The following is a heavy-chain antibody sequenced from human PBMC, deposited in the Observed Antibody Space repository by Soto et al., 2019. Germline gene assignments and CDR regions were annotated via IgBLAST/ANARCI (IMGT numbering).Heavy chain of an antibody. CDR2: ISSSGSTI. CDR3: ARYYGSGSSYYYYYGMDV. J-gene: IGHJ6*02. V-gene: IGHV3-11*01. CDR1: GFTFSDYY. Sequence: GGSLRLSCAASGFTFSDYYVSWIRQAPGKGLEWVSYISSSGSTIYYADSVKGRFTISRDNAKNSLYLQMNSLRAEDTAVYYCARYYGSGSSYYYYYGMDVWGQGTTVTVSS. D-gene: IGHD3-10*01.